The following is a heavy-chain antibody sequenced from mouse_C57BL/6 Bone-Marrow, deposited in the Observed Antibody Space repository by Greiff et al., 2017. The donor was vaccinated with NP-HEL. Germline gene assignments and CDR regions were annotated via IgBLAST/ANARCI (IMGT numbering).Heavy chain of an antibody. V-gene: IGHV1-82*01. CDR2: IYPGDGDT. D-gene: IGHD2-10*02. Sequence: QVQLQQSGPELVKPGASVKISCKASGYAFSSSWMNWVKQRPGKGLEWIGRIYPGDGDTNYNGKFKGKATLTADKSSSTAYMQLSSLTAEDSAVYFCARERYGAMDYWGQGTSVTVSS. J-gene: IGHJ4*01. CDR3: ARERYGAMDY. CDR1: GYAFSSSW.